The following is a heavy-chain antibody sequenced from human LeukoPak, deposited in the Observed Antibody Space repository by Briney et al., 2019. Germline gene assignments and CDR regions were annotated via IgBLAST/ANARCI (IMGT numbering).Heavy chain of an antibody. CDR3: ATERGYSGFFDY. D-gene: IGHD5-12*01. CDR1: GFTVSSNY. J-gene: IGHJ4*02. Sequence: GGSLRLSCAASGFTVSSNYVSWVRQAPGKGLEWVSVIYSGGITYHADSVKGRFTISRDDSKNTLSLQMNSLRAEDTAMYYCATERGYSGFFDYWGQGTLVTVSS. CDR2: IYSGGIT. V-gene: IGHV3-53*01.